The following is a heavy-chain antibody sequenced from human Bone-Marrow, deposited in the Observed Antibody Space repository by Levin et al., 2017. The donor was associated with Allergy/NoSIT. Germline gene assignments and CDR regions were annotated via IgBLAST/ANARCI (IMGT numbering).Heavy chain of an antibody. V-gene: IGHV3-43*01. CDR1: GFIFDDYT. D-gene: IGHD6-19*01. J-gene: IGHJ3*02. CDR3: VKGESSGWADAFDM. CDR2: ISYDGAST. Sequence: PGGSLRLSCTASGFIFDDYTMYWVRQVPEKGLDWVSLISYDGASTKYADSVKGRFTISRDNSKNSLFLQMDSLTSDDTALYYCVKGESSGWADAFDMWGQGTMVTVSS.